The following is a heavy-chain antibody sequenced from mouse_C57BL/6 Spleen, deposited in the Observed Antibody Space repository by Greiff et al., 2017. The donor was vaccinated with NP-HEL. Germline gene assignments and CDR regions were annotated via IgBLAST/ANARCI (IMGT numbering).Heavy chain of an antibody. J-gene: IGHJ2*01. CDR2: IRLKSDNYAT. CDR3: TGVYDGDY. V-gene: IGHV6-3*01. Sequence: EVQLVESGGGLVQPGGSMKLSCVASGFTFSNYWMNWVRQSPEKGLEWVAQIRLKSDNYATHYAESVKGRFTISRDDSKSSVYLQMNNLRAEDTGIYYCTGVYDGDYWGQGTTLTVSS. CDR1: GFTFSNYW. D-gene: IGHD2-3*01.